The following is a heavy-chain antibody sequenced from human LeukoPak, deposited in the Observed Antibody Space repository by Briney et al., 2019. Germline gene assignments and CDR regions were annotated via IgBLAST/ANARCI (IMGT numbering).Heavy chain of an antibody. D-gene: IGHD6-6*01. CDR1: GGSISIYY. J-gene: IGHJ4*02. CDR3: ARVDPDSSSTLEVFDY. CDR2: IYYSGST. V-gene: IGHV4-59*01. Sequence: SETLSLTCTVSGGSISIYYWSWIRQPPGKGLEWIGYIYYSGSTNYNPSLKRRVTISVGTSKNQFSLKLSSVTAADTAVYYCARVDPDSSSTLEVFDYWGQGTLVTVSS.